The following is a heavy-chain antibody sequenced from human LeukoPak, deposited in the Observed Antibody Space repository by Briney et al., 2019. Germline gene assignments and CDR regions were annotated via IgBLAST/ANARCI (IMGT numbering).Heavy chain of an antibody. CDR2: ISGSGGST. CDR1: GFTFSSYA. Sequence: PGGSLRLSCAASGFTFSSYAMSWVRQAPGKGLEWVSAISGSGGSTYYADPVKGRFTISRDNSKNTLYLQMNSLRAEDTAVYYCAKVESPMATITSWFDPWGQGTLVTVSS. J-gene: IGHJ5*02. V-gene: IGHV3-23*01. CDR3: AKVESPMATITSWFDP. D-gene: IGHD5-24*01.